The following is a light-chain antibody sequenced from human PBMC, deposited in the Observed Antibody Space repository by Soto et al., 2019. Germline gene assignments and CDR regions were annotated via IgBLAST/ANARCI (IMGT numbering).Light chain of an antibody. Sequence: DIQMTHSPSTLSASVLDRVTITCRSSQSVSGWVAWYQQTPGKAPKLLISDASKLETGVSSRFRGHVSGTEFTLSISSLQPGDSATYYCQKYNSFPWKFGLGTKVDIK. V-gene: IGKV1-5*01. CDR1: QSVSGW. J-gene: IGKJ1*01. CDR2: DAS. CDR3: QKYNSFPWK.